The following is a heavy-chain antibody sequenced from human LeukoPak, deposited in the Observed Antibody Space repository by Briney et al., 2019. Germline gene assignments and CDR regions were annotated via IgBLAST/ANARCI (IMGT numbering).Heavy chain of an antibody. V-gene: IGHV4-4*07. CDR3: ARSHTISTGYFDY. D-gene: IGHD3-3*01. CDR2: IYTSGST. Sequence: SETLSLTCTVSGGSISSYYWSWVRQPPGKGLEWIGRIYTSGSTNYNPSLKSRVTMSVDTSKNQFSLKLSSVTAADTAVYYCARSHTISTGYFDYWGQGTLVTVSS. CDR1: GGSISSYY. J-gene: IGHJ4*02.